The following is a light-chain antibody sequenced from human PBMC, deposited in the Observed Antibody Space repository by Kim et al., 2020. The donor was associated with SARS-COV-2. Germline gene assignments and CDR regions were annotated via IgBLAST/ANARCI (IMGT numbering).Light chain of an antibody. CDR1: TGAVTSSHY. CDR3: LFCYNGVYV. J-gene: IGLJ7*01. V-gene: IGLV7-46*01. CDR2: DTS. Sequence: QAVVTQEPSLTVSPGGTVTLTCGSSTGAVTSSHYPYWFQQKPGQAPRTLIYDTSNKHSWTPARFSGSLLGGKAALTLSGAQPEDEADYYCLFCYNGVYVFGGGTQLTVL.